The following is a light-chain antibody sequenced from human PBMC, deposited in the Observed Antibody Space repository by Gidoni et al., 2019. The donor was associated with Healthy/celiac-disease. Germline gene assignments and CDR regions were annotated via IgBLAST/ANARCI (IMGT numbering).Light chain of an antibody. CDR1: QLVSSY. V-gene: IGKV3-11*01. Sequence: EIVLTQSPATLSLSPGERATLSCRASQLVSSYLARYQPKPGQAPRLLIYDASNRAPGIPARFSGSVSGTDFTLTISSLEPEDFAGYYCQQRSNWQLTFGGGTKVEIK. CDR3: QQRSNWQLT. J-gene: IGKJ4*01. CDR2: DAS.